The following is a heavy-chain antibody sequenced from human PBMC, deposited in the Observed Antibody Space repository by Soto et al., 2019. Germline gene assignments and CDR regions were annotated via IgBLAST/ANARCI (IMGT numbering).Heavy chain of an antibody. CDR1: GHTLINYY. D-gene: IGHD3-22*01. Sequence: AASVKVSCKTSGHTLINYYMHWVRQAPGQGLDWLGKIDPSGNGTSYAERFQGRITLTSDTSTKTVYVELSSLRSEDTAIYYCAINYHDSSGYLYWGQGTLVTVSS. CDR3: AINYHDSSGYLY. J-gene: IGHJ4*02. CDR2: IDPSGNGT. V-gene: IGHV1-46*01.